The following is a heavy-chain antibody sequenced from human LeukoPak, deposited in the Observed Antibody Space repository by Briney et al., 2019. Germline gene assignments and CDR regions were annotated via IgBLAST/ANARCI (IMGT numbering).Heavy chain of an antibody. V-gene: IGHV4-39*07. J-gene: IGHJ4*02. CDR3: ARVPPGGGYGRPFDS. D-gene: IGHD3-16*01. Sequence: PSETLSLTCTVSGGSISSSDYYWDWIRQPPGKGLEWIGSISYSGSTYYNPSLKSRVTISVDTSKNQFSLKLSSVTAADTAVYYCARVPPGGGYGRPFDSWGQGTLVTVSS. CDR2: ISYSGST. CDR1: GGSISSSDYY.